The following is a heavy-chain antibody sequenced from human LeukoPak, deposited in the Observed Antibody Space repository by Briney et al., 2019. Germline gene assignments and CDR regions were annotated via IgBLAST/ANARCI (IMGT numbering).Heavy chain of an antibody. J-gene: IGHJ4*02. Sequence: SVKVSCKASGGTFRSYTISWVRQAPGQGLEWMGRIIPILGIANYAQKFQGRVTITADKSTSTAYMELSSLRSEDTAVYYCAEGRGSIAVGFDYWGQGTLVTVSS. CDR1: GGTFRSYT. V-gene: IGHV1-69*02. CDR2: IIPILGIA. D-gene: IGHD2-21*01. CDR3: AEGRGSIAVGFDY.